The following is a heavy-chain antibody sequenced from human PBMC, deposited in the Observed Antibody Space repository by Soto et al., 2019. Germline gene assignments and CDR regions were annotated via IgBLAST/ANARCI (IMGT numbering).Heavy chain of an antibody. V-gene: IGHV1-69*13. D-gene: IGHD1-7*01. J-gene: IGHJ6*02. CDR2: IIPIFGTA. CDR1: GGTFSSYA. Sequence: SVKVSCKASGGTFSSYAISWVRQAPGQGLEWMGGIIPIFGTANYAQKFQGRVTITADESTSTAYMELSSLRSEDTAVYYCAIPGGRTGTNTAPWYYYYGMDVWGQGTTVTVSS. CDR3: AIPGGRTGTNTAPWYYYYGMDV.